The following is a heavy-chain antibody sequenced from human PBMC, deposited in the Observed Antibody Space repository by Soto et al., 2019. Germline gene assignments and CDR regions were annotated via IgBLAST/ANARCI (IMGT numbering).Heavy chain of an antibody. CDR1: GFTFSSYG. Sequence: VQLVESGGGVVQPGRSLRLSCAASGFTFSSYGMHWVRQAPGKGLEWVAVISYDGSNKYYADSVKGRFTISRDNSKNTLYLQMNSLRAEDTAVYYCAKEAAWFGEFNWFDPWGQGTLVTVSP. V-gene: IGHV3-30*18. CDR3: AKEAAWFGEFNWFDP. D-gene: IGHD3-10*01. CDR2: ISYDGSNK. J-gene: IGHJ5*02.